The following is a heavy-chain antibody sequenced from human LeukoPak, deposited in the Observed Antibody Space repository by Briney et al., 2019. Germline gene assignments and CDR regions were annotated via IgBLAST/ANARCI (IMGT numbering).Heavy chain of an antibody. Sequence: PGGSLRLSCAASGFTFSSYAMSWVRQAPGKGLEWVSAISGSGGSTYYADSVKGRFTISRDNSKNTLYLQMNSLRAEDTAVYYCAKDHERYSSGWYYFDYWGQGTLVTVSS. CDR3: AKDHERYSSGWYYFDY. J-gene: IGHJ4*02. CDR1: GFTFSSYA. V-gene: IGHV3-23*01. D-gene: IGHD6-19*01. CDR2: ISGSGGST.